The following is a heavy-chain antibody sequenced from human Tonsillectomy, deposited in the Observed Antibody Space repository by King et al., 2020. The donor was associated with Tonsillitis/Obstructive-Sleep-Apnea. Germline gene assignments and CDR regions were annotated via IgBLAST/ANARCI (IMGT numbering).Heavy chain of an antibody. V-gene: IGHV5-10-1*03. CDR1: GYSFSNYW. D-gene: IGHD5/OR15-5a*01. CDR3: AIRVYDDTAWSMDV. Sequence: VQLVESGAEVKKPGESLRISCEGSGYSFSNYWINWVRQMPGKGLEWMGMIDPGDSYTNYSPSFQGHVTISADKSISTAYLQWSSLKASDTAMYYCAIRVYDDTAWSMDVWGQGTTVIVSS. CDR2: IDPGDSYT. J-gene: IGHJ6*02.